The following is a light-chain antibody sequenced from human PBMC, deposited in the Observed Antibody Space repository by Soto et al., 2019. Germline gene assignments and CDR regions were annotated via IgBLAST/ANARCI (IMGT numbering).Light chain of an antibody. CDR3: LQLKTSPRT. CDR2: AAS. CDR1: QDISSF. Sequence: DIQLTQSPSFLSASVRDRVTITCRASQDISSFLAWYQQKAGKAPKLLIFAASTLQSGVPSRFSGSGSGTEFTLTISSLQPEDFATYYCLQLKTSPRTFGQGTKLEIK. V-gene: IGKV1-9*01. J-gene: IGKJ2*01.